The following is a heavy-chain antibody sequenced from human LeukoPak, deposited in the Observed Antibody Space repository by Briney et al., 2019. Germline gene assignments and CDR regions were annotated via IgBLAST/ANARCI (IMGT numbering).Heavy chain of an antibody. D-gene: IGHD6-19*01. V-gene: IGHV4-59*01. J-gene: IGHJ4*02. Sequence: SETLSLTCTVSGGSISSYYWSWIRQPPGKGLEWIAYLFYSGSTDYNPSLESRVTISVDTSKNQFSLKLRSVTAADMAVSYCATVAVIRRVTYFDYWGQGTLVTVSS. CDR3: ATVAVIRRVTYFDY. CDR2: LFYSGST. CDR1: GGSISSYY.